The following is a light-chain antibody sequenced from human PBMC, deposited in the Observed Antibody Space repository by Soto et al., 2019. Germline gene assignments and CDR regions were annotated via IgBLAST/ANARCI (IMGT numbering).Light chain of an antibody. CDR1: SSDVGGYNF. Sequence: QSVLTQPASVSGSPGQSITISCTGTSSDVGGYNFVSWYQQHPDKAPKLMIYEVSNRPSGVSNRFSGSKSGNTASLTISGLQAEDEADYYCNSYTSSRTLVFGGGTQLTVL. CDR2: EVS. CDR3: NSYTSSRTLV. J-gene: IGLJ3*02. V-gene: IGLV2-14*01.